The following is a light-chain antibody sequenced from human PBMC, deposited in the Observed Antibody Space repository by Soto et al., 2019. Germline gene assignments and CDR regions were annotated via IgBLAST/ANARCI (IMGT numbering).Light chain of an antibody. J-gene: IGLJ1*01. V-gene: IGLV2-14*01. CDR1: GRDIGAYSY. CDR3: SSYTTSYFYV. CDR2: EVE. Sequence: SALTQPASASGSPGQSITSSCTGSGRDIGAYSYVSWYQQHPGKAPRLIIYEVENRPSGASNRFSASKSAFTASLTISGLQAEDEADYYCSSYTTSYFYVFGPGTKVAVL.